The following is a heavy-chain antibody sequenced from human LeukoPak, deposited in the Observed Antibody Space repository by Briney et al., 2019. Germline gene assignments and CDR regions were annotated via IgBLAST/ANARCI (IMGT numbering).Heavy chain of an antibody. CDR2: ISGSGGDT. D-gene: IGHD4-11*01. CDR1: GFTFSSYT. CDR3: AKARYSNYDYFDY. Sequence: PGGSLRLSCAASGFTFSSYTMTWVRQAPGKGLEWVSAISGSGGDTYYADSVKGRFTISRDNSKNTLFLQMNSLRAEDTAIYYCAKARYSNYDYFDYWGQGTLVTVSS. J-gene: IGHJ4*02. V-gene: IGHV3-23*01.